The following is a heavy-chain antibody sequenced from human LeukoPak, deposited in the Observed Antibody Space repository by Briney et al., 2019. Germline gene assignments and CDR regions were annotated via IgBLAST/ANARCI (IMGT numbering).Heavy chain of an antibody. CDR2: ISAYNGHA. CDR3: ARDCGSINCPPYYHYGLDV. D-gene: IGHD2-2*01. Sequence: GASVKVSCKASGYTFTDFGITWVRQAPGQGLEWLGWISAYNGHANYAQRLQGRATMTTDTTTSTAYMEVTSLRSDDTAVYYCARDCGSINCPPYYHYGLDVWGQGTTITVSS. V-gene: IGHV1-18*01. CDR1: GYTFTDFG. J-gene: IGHJ6*02.